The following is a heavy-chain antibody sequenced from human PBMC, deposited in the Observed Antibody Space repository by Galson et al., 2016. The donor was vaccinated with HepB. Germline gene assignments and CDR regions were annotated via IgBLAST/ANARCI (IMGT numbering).Heavy chain of an antibody. J-gene: IGHJ4*02. D-gene: IGHD3-10*01. CDR3: AAGGVRGVIKL. CDR2: IVVGSGNT. Sequence: SVKVSCKASGFTFTRSAVQWVRQARGQRLEWIGWIVVGSGNTNYAQKFQERVTITRDMSTSTAYMELSSLRSEDTAVYYCAAGGVRGVIKLWGQGTLVTVSS. V-gene: IGHV1-58*01. CDR1: GFTFTRSA.